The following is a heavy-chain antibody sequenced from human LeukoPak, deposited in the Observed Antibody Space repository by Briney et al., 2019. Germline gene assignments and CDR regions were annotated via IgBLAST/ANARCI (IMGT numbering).Heavy chain of an antibody. Sequence: ASVKVSCKASGYTFTGYYMHWVRQAPGQGLEWMGRINPNSGGTNYAQKFQGRVTMTRDTSTSTVYMELSSLRSEDTAVYYCARVEIEGSGSYYIGYFDYWGQGTLVTVSS. CDR1: GYTFTGYY. D-gene: IGHD3-10*01. CDR3: ARVEIEGSGSYYIGYFDY. CDR2: INPNSGGT. V-gene: IGHV1-2*06. J-gene: IGHJ4*02.